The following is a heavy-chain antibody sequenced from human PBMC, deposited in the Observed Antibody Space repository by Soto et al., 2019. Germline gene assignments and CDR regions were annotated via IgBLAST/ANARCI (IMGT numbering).Heavy chain of an antibody. D-gene: IGHD5-18*01. CDR3: ARTLDTAMVTDSGYYFDY. V-gene: IGHV4-34*01. Sequence: SETLSLTCAVYGGSFSGYYWSWIRQPPGKGLEWIGEINHSGSTNYNPSLKSRVTISVDTSKNQFSLKLSSVTAADTAVYYCARTLDTAMVTDSGYYFDYWGQGTLVTVSS. CDR2: INHSGST. CDR1: GGSFSGYY. J-gene: IGHJ4*02.